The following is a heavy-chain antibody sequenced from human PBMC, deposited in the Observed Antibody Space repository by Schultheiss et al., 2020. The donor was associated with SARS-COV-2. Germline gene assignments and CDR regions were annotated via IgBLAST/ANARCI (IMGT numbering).Heavy chain of an antibody. J-gene: IGHJ3*02. V-gene: IGHV3-7*01. Sequence: GGSLRLSCAASRFTFSSYWMTWVRQAPGKGLEWVASIKQDGSEKYYVDSVKGRFTISRDNAKNSLYLQMNSLRAEDTAVYYCARDQRSDYGDYVDGVGGGVDIWGQGTMVTVSS. D-gene: IGHD4-17*01. CDR3: ARDQRSDYGDYVDGVGGGVDI. CDR1: RFTFSSYW. CDR2: IKQDGSEK.